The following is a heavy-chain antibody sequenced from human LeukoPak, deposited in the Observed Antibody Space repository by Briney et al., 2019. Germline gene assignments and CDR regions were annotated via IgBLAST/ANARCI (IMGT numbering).Heavy chain of an antibody. CDR3: ASDSSGSYYWFDY. V-gene: IGHV6-1*01. J-gene: IGHJ4*02. CDR1: GDSVSSNSAA. Sequence: SQTLSLTCAISGDSVSSNSAAWNWIRRSPSRGLEWLGRSYYRSYWYNDYAVSVKSRLTITPDTSKNQFSLQLNSVTPEDTAVYYCASDSSGSYYWFDYWGQGTLVTVSS. D-gene: IGHD3-22*01. CDR2: SYYRSYWYN.